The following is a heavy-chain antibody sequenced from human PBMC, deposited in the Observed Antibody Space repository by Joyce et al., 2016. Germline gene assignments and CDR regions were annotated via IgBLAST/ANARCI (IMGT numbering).Heavy chain of an antibody. D-gene: IGHD3-22*01. CDR2: TYGGAST. J-gene: IGHJ5*02. CDR1: GFAVSTKS. V-gene: IGHV3-66*02. CDR3: ATDGRPTNYATIAYRPHWFDP. Sequence: EVQLVESGGGLVQTGGSLRLSCVASGFAVSTKSMSWVRQAPGEGLGWVSVTYGGASTVDADSVKGRFTISRDNSKNTLYLQMSFLRAEDTAVYYCATDGRPTNYATIAYRPHWFDPWGQGTLVIVSS.